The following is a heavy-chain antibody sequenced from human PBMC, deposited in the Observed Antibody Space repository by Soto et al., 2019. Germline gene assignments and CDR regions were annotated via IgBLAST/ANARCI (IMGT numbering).Heavy chain of an antibody. J-gene: IGHJ6*02. D-gene: IGHD5-18*01. V-gene: IGHV5-51*01. CDR3: ARLVGYSYGHNKYYYYYYGMDV. CDR2: IYPGDSDT. Sequence: PGESLKISCKGSGYSFTSYWIGWVRQMPGKGLEWMGIIYPGDSDTRYSPSFQGQVTISADKSNSTAYLQWSSLKASDTAMYYCARLVGYSYGHNKYYYYYYGMDVWGQGTTVTVSS. CDR1: GYSFTSYW.